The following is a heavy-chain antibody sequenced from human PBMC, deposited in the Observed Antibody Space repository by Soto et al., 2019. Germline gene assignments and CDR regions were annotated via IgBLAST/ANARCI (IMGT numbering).Heavy chain of an antibody. J-gene: IGHJ5*02. CDR1: GGSISSGNYS. CDR3: ARMGLHLGELSRNWFDP. Sequence: QVQLQESCPGLVKPSQTLSLTCTLSGGSISSGNYSWRWIRQHPGKGLEWIGYIYYSGSTHYNPYLKRRVTISLGTSNTHFAQTLSSLTAADTAVYYCARMGLHLGELSRNWFDPWGKGTLVTVSS. CDR2: IYYSGST. D-gene: IGHD3-16*02. V-gene: IGHV4-31*03.